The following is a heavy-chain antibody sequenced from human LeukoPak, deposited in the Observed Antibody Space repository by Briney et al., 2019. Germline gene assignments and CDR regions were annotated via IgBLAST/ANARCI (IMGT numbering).Heavy chain of an antibody. Sequence: PGESLKISCEASGYSFTTYWIGWVRQIPGKGLEWMGIIYPGDSDTRYSPSFQGQVTISADKSINTAYLQWSSLKASDTAMYYCARQHGSGSYYSRAIDYWGQGTLVTVSS. CDR1: GYSFTTYW. D-gene: IGHD3-10*01. V-gene: IGHV5-51*01. J-gene: IGHJ4*02. CDR3: ARQHGSGSYYSRAIDY. CDR2: IYPGDSDT.